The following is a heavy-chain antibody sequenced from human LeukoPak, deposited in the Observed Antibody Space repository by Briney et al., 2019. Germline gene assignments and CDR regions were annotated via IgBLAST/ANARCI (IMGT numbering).Heavy chain of an antibody. V-gene: IGHV3-30*03. D-gene: IGHD2-2*01. CDR3: SCLDAFDI. J-gene: IGHJ3*02. CDR2: ISYDGSNT. Sequence: GGSLRLSCAASGFTFSSYDMHWVRQTPGKGLEWVAGISYDGSNTYYADSVKGRFTISRDSSKNTLYLQMSSLRAEDTAVYYCSCLDAFDIWGQGTMVTVSS. CDR1: GFTFSSYD.